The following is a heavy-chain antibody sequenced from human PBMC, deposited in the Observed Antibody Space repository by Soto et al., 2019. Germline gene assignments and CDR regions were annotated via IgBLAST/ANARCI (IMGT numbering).Heavy chain of an antibody. J-gene: IGHJ4*02. D-gene: IGHD3-10*01. V-gene: IGHV3-20*04. CDR2: ISWNGGST. CDR3: ARYGAGSYYVGY. Sequence: EVQLVESGGGVVRPGGSLRLSCAASGFTFDDFDMSWVRQAPGKGLEWVSGISWNGGSTNYADSVKGRFTISRDNAQNSLYLQMNSLRAEDTALDSCARYGAGSYYVGYWGRGTLVTVSS. CDR1: GFTFDDFD.